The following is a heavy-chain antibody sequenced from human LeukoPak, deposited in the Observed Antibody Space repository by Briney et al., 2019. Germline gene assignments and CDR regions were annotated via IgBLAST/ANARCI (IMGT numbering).Heavy chain of an antibody. D-gene: IGHD6-13*01. J-gene: IGHJ4*02. V-gene: IGHV3-66*01. CDR2: IYSGGSI. Sequence: PGGSLRLSCAASGFTVSSNYMSWVRQAPGKGLEWVSVIYSGGSIYYADSVKGRFTISRDNSKNTLYLQMNSLRAEDTAVYYCARDSNPGIFDYWGQGTLVTVSS. CDR3: ARDSNPGIFDY. CDR1: GFTVSSNY.